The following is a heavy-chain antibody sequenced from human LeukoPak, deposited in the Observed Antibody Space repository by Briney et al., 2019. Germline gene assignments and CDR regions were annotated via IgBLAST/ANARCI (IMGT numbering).Heavy chain of an antibody. Sequence: GASVKVSCKASGYTFTSYGISWVRQAPGQGLEGMGWISAYTVNTNYAQTLQGRVTMTTDTSTSTAYLQLRSLRSDDTAVYYCARDRNGDYGDYWGQGTLVTVSS. V-gene: IGHV1-18*01. CDR3: ARDRNGDYGDY. J-gene: IGHJ4*02. D-gene: IGHD4/OR15-4a*01. CDR1: GYTFTSYG. CDR2: ISAYTVNT.